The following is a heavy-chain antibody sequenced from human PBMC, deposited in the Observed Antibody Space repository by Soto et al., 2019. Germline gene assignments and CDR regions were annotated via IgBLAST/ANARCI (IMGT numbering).Heavy chain of an antibody. J-gene: IGHJ3*02. CDR1: GYTFTSYY. CDR3: ASLYYYDSSGYYSENDAFDI. Sequence: AAVKVSCKASGYTFTSYYMHWVRQAPGQGLEWMGIINPSGGSTSYAQKFQGRVTMTRDTSTSTVYMELSSLRSEDTAVYYCASLYYYDSSGYYSENDAFDIWGQGTMVTVSS. CDR2: INPSGGST. D-gene: IGHD3-22*01. V-gene: IGHV1-46*01.